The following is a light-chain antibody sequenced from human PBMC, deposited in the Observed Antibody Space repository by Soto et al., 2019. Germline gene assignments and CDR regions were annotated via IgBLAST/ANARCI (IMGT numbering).Light chain of an antibody. CDR2: AAS. CDR1: QSISSY. J-gene: IGKJ5*01. CDR3: QKSYSTPT. V-gene: IGKV1-39*01. Sequence: IHMTQSPSSLSASVVDRVTITCRASQSISSYLSWYKQKPGKAPKLLIYAASSLQSGVPSRFSGSESGTDFTLTISSLQPEDFATYYCQKSYSTPTFGQGTRLEIK.